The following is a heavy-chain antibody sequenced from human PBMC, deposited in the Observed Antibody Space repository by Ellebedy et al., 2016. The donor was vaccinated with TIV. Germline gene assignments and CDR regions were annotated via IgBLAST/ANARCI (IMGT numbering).Heavy chain of an antibody. CDR2: VRESDGRT. V-gene: IGHV3-23*01. D-gene: IGHD1-1*01. Sequence: GESLKISCAASGFTFSDYVMAWVRTVPGKGLEWVSAVRESDGRTFYADSVKGRFTISRDNSKNTLFLQMNSLTAGDTAVYYCTKRADNWGFFDYWGQGTLVTGSS. J-gene: IGHJ4*02. CDR1: GFTFSDYV. CDR3: TKRADNWGFFDY.